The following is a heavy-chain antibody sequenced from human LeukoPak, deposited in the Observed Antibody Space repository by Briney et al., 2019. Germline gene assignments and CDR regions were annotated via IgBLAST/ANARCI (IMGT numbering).Heavy chain of an antibody. CDR2: INTDGSST. J-gene: IGHJ4*02. CDR1: GFPLCSYW. Sequence: PGGSLRLSCAVSGFPLCSYWMHWVPRATGRGLVWVSRINTDGSSTSYADSVKGRFTISRDNAKNTLYLQMNSLRAEDTAVYYCARDAPNFALDYWGQGTLVTVSS. CDR3: ARDAPNFALDY. D-gene: IGHD3-9*01. V-gene: IGHV3-74*01.